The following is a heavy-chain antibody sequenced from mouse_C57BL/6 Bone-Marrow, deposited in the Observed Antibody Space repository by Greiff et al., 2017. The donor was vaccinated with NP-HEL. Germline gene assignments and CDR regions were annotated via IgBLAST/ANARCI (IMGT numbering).Heavy chain of an antibody. J-gene: IGHJ3*01. CDR3: APGFAY. V-gene: IGHV1-81*01. CDR1: GYTFTSYG. Sequence: QVQLQQSGAELARPGASVKLSCKASGYTFTSYGISWVKQRTGQGLEWIGEIYPRSGNTYYNEKFKGKATLTADKSSSTAYMELRSLTSDDSAVYFCAPGFAYWGQGTLVTVSA. CDR2: IYPRSGNT.